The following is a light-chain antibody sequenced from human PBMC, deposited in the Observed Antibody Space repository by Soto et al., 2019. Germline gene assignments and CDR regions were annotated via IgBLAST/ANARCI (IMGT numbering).Light chain of an antibody. CDR3: QQYNTYPWT. CDR2: DAS. J-gene: IGKJ1*01. CDR1: QRVSGW. Sequence: DIKMTQSPSTLCASVEDTITVSCRASQRVSGWVAWYQQKPGKAPKLLIDDASSLERGGPSMFSGSGAGTEFTLTSSTLQPDDFATYYCQQYNTYPWTFGQGTKVDI. V-gene: IGKV1-5*01.